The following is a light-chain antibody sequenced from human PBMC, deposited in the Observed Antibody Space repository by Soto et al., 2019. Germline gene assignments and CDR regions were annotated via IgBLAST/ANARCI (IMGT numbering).Light chain of an antibody. Sequence: EIVMTQSPATLSVSPGERATLSCRASQSVSINLAWYQQKPGQAPRLLIYGASTRATGIPARFSGNGSGTEFTLTISSLQSEDFAVYYCQHYNNWPPWTFGQGTKVEV. CDR2: GAS. V-gene: IGKV3-15*01. CDR1: QSVSIN. J-gene: IGKJ1*01. CDR3: QHYNNWPPWT.